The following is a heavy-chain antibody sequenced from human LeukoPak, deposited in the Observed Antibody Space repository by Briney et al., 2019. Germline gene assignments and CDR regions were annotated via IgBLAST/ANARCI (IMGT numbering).Heavy chain of an antibody. CDR2: INSDGSST. V-gene: IGHV3-74*01. D-gene: IGHD2-2*01. J-gene: IGHJ4*02. CDR3: ARGSRYQLLLIDY. CDR1: GFTFSSYW. Sequence: GGSLRLSCAASGFTFSSYWMPWVRQAPGKGLVWVSRINSDGSSTNYADSVKGRFTISRDNAKNTLYLQMNSLRAEDTAVYFCARGSRYQLLLIDYWGQGTLVTVSS.